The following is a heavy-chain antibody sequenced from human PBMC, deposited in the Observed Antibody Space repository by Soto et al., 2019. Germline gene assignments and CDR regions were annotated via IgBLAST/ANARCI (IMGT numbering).Heavy chain of an antibody. J-gene: IGHJ4*02. V-gene: IGHV4-59*01. D-gene: IGHD5-12*01. CDR2: IYYSGST. CDR1: GGSISSYY. CDR3: ARAGVYSGYDGDFDS. Sequence: SETLSLTCTVSGGSISSYYWSWIRQPPGKGLEWIGYIYYSGSTNYNPSLKSRVTISVDTSKNQFSLKLSSVTAADTAVYYCARAGVYSGYDGDFDSWGQGTLATVSS.